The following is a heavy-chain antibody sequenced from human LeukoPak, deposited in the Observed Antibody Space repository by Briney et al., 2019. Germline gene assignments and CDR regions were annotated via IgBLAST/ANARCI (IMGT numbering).Heavy chain of an antibody. Sequence: PSETLSLTCTVSGGSISSYYWSWIRQPPGKGLEWIGYIYYSGSTNYNPSLKSRVTISVDTSKNQFSLKLSSVTAADTAVYYCAALHCSSTSCRNDYWGQGTLVTVSS. V-gene: IGHV4-59*01. CDR1: GGSISSYY. CDR3: AALHCSSTSCRNDY. CDR2: IYYSGST. D-gene: IGHD2-2*01. J-gene: IGHJ4*02.